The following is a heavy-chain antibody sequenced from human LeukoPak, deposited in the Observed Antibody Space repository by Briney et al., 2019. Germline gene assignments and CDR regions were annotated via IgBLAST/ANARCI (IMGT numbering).Heavy chain of an antibody. V-gene: IGHV3-53*01. D-gene: IGHD2-21*02. Sequence: GGSLRLSCAASGFTVSSNYMSWVRQAPGKGLEWVSVIYSGGSTYYADSVKGRFTISRDNSKNTLYLQMNSLRAEDTAVYYCASPGSHCGGDCYSYYWGQGTVVTVSS. CDR1: GFTVSSNY. CDR2: IYSGGST. J-gene: IGHJ4*02. CDR3: ASPGSHCGGDCYSYY.